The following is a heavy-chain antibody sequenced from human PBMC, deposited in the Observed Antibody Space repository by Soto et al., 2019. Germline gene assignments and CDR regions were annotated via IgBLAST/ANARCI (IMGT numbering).Heavy chain of an antibody. D-gene: IGHD3-10*01. Sequence: EVQLVESGGVLVQPGGSLRLSCAASGFIFSDYTMTWVRQAPGRGLEFVSHISSSGDAIFYAESVKGRFTVSRDNAKNSLYRQMNRLIYDHTAVYVGARDHGGSTWFLGVYYFSGMDVWRQWTSVTVS. CDR3: ARDHGGSTWFLGVYYFSGMDV. V-gene: IGHV3-48*02. CDR2: ISSSGDAI. J-gene: IGHJ6*02. CDR1: GFIFSDYT.